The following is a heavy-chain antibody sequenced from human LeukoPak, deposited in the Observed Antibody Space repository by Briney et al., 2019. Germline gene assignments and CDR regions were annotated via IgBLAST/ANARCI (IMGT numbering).Heavy chain of an antibody. V-gene: IGHV4-59*08. CDR1: GGSINYDY. Sequence: SETLSLACTVSGGSINYDYWSWIRQSPGKPLEWIGYIHYSGATNYSPSLNSRVTISVDTSKNQFSLKLNSVTAADTALYYCATLRGASTAVFDSWGQGTLVTVSS. D-gene: IGHD2-21*02. CDR3: ATLRGASTAVFDS. CDR2: IHYSGAT. J-gene: IGHJ4*02.